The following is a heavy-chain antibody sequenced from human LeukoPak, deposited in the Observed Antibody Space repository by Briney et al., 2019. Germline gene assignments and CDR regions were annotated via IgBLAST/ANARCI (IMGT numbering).Heavy chain of an antibody. J-gene: IGHJ5*02. CDR3: ASGAEGYVFDP. CDR1: GFTFSSYS. V-gene: IGHV3-48*01. Sequence: GGSLRLSCAVSGFTFSSYSMNWVRQAPGKGLEWVSYISSSSSTIYYADSVKGRFTISRDNAKNSLYLQMNSLRAEDTAVYYCASGAEGYVFDPWGQGTLVTVSS. D-gene: IGHD5-12*01. CDR2: ISSSSSTI.